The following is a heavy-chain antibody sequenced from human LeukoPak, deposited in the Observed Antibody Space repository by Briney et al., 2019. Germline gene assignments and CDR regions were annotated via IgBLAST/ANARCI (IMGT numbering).Heavy chain of an antibody. J-gene: IGHJ6*02. CDR3: ARVQVETSYGMDV. D-gene: IGHD4-11*01. CDR2: IIPIFGTA. V-gene: IGHV1-69*13. CDR1: GGTFSSYA. Sequence: SVTVSFTASGGTFSSYAISWVRQAPGQGLEWMGGIIPIFGTANYAQKFQGRVTITADESTSTAYMELSSLRSEDTAVYYCARVQVETSYGMDVWGQGTTVTVSS.